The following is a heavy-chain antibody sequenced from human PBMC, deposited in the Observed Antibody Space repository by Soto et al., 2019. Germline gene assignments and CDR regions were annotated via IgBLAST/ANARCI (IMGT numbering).Heavy chain of an antibody. J-gene: IGHJ3*02. V-gene: IGHV4-31*03. CDR3: ARGETYYYDSSGYYQGAFDI. CDR1: GGSISSGGYY. D-gene: IGHD3-22*01. CDR2: IYYSGST. Sequence: QVQLQESGPGLVKPSQTLSLTCTVSGGSISSGGYYWSWIRQHPGKGLEWIGYIYYSGSTYYNPSLKSRVTISVDTSKNQSALKLSSVTAADTAVYYCARGETYYYDSSGYYQGAFDIWGQGTMVTVSS.